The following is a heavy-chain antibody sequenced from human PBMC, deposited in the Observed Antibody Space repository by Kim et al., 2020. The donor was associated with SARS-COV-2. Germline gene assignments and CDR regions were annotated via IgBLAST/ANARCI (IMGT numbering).Heavy chain of an antibody. CDR1: GGSISSGDYY. Sequence: SETLSLTCTVSGGSISSGDYYWSWIRQPPGKGLEWIGYIYYSGSTYYNPSLKSRVTISVDTSKNQFSLKLSSVTAADTAVYYCARAHPSITGHWFDPWGQGTLVTVSS. J-gene: IGHJ5*02. V-gene: IGHV4-30-4*01. D-gene: IGHD1-20*01. CDR2: IYYSGST. CDR3: ARAHPSITGHWFDP.